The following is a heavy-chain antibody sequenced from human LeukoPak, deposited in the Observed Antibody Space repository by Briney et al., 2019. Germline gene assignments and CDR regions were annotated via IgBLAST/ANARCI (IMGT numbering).Heavy chain of an antibody. Sequence: GESLKISCKGSGYSFTSYWIGWVRQMPGKGLEWMGIIYPGDSDTRYSPSFQGQVTISADKSIGTAYLQWSSLKASDTAMYYCARHRGDTEYGDYYFDYWGQGTLVTVSS. CDR3: ARHRGDTEYGDYYFDY. CDR1: GYSFTSYW. CDR2: IYPGDSDT. J-gene: IGHJ4*02. V-gene: IGHV5-51*01. D-gene: IGHD5-18*01.